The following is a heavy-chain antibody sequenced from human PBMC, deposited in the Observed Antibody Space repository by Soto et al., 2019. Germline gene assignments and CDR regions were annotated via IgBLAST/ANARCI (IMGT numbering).Heavy chain of an antibody. CDR3: ATGSGTYYSGPDYFQH. CDR1: GGSISSGGYY. CDR2: IYYSGSM. D-gene: IGHD3-10*01. Sequence: PSETLSLTCAVSGGSISSGGYYWSWIRQHPGNGLEWIGYIYYSGSMYYNPSLKSRLIISVDTSKNHFSLKLSSVTAADTAVYYCATGSGTYYSGPDYFQHWGQGTLVTVS. V-gene: IGHV4-31*11. J-gene: IGHJ1*01.